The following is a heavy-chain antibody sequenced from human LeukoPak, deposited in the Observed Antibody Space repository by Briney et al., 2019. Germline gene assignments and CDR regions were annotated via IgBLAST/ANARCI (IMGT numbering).Heavy chain of an antibody. J-gene: IGHJ5*02. CDR2: ISSNGGST. V-gene: IGHV3-64*01. D-gene: IGHD1-26*01. CDR3: ARGGRIVGATYYGA. Sequence: GGSLRLSCAASGFTFSSYAMHWVRQAPGKGLEYVSAISSNGGSTYYANSVKGRFTISRDNSKNTLYLQMGSLRAEDMAVYYCARGGRIVGATYYGAWGQGTLVTVSS. CDR1: GFTFSSYA.